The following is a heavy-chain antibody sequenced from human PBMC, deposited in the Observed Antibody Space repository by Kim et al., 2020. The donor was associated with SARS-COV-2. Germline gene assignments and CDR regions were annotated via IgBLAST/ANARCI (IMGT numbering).Heavy chain of an antibody. J-gene: IGHJ4*02. D-gene: IGHD3-10*01. CDR1: GFDVASHY. Sequence: GGSLRLSCAASGFDVASHYMTWVRQAPGKGLEWVSVIYGTDSTYYADSVKGRFTISRDNSKNTVYLQVNSLRVEDTAVYFCTFGAAGGAPHYFDYWGQGTLVTVSS. CDR2: IYGTDST. V-gene: IGHV3-53*01. CDR3: TFGAAGGAPHYFDY.